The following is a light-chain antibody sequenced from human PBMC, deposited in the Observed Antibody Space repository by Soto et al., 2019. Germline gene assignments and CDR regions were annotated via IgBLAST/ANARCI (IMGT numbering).Light chain of an antibody. CDR2: DAS. CDR3: QQYNSYSPFT. Sequence: DIHMTQSPSSLSASVGDRVTITSQASQEISNYLNWYQQKPGKAPKVLLYDASSLESAVPSRFSGSGSGTEFALTISSLQPDDFATYYCQQYNSYSPFTFGPGTKVDIK. CDR1: QEISNY. V-gene: IGKV1-5*01. J-gene: IGKJ3*01.